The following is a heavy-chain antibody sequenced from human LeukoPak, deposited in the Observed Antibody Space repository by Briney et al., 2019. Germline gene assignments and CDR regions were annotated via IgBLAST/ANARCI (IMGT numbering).Heavy chain of an antibody. V-gene: IGHV3-30*04. Sequence: PGGSLRLSCAASGFTFSSYAMHWVRQAPGKGLEWVAVISYGGSNTYYGDSVKGRFTISRDNSKNTLYLQMNSLRVEDTAVYYCARGQFRFSDYDSSGFDNWGQGTLVTVSS. J-gene: IGHJ4*02. CDR3: ARGQFRFSDYDSSGFDN. CDR2: ISYGGSNT. D-gene: IGHD3-22*01. CDR1: GFTFSSYA.